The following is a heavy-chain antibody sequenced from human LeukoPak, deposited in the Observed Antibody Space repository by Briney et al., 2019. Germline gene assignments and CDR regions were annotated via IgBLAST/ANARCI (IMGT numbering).Heavy chain of an antibody. CDR3: ATGYTTGSDY. CDR2: IYYTGAT. CDR1: GGSISTDHYY. V-gene: IGHV4-39*01. Sequence: PSETLSLTCTDSGGSISTDHYYWAWIRQPPGKGLEWVASIYYTGATYYNLSLKSRLTISIDTSNNQFSLTLSSVRAADTAVYYCATGYTTGSDYWGQGTLVTVSS. D-gene: IGHD1-1*01. J-gene: IGHJ4*02.